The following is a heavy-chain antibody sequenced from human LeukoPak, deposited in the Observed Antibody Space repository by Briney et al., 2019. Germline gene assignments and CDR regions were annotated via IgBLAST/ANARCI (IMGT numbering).Heavy chain of an antibody. D-gene: IGHD6-6*01. J-gene: IGHJ6*02. CDR1: GGSFSAYY. Sequence: SETLSLTCAVYGGSFSAYYWSWVRQPPGKGLEWIGEINHSGSTNYNPSLKSGATISVDTSKNQFSLKLSSGTAADTAVYYCARMSSSSAYYYYGMDVWGQGTTVTVSS. CDR2: INHSGST. V-gene: IGHV4-34*01. CDR3: ARMSSSSAYYYYGMDV.